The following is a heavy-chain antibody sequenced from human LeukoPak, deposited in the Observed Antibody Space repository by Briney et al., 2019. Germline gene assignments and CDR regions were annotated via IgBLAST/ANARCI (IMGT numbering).Heavy chain of an antibody. CDR2: INHSGST. Sequence: PSETLSLTCAVYGGSFSGYYWSWIRQPPGKGLEWIGEINHSGSTNYNPSLKSRVTISVDTSKNQFSLKLSSVTAADTAVYYCARGPGSGSYSNYYYGMDVWGQGTTVTVSS. CDR1: GGSFSGYY. D-gene: IGHD3-10*01. J-gene: IGHJ6*02. CDR3: ARGPGSGSYSNYYYGMDV. V-gene: IGHV4-34*01.